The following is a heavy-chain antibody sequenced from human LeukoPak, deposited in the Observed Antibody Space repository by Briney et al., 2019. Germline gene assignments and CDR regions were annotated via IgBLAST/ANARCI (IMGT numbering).Heavy chain of an antibody. CDR2: IKSKTDGGTT. CDR1: GFTFSNVW. D-gene: IGHD3-10*01. CDR3: TTNYRFGFGELLGGYYFDY. V-gene: IGHV3-15*01. J-gene: IGHJ4*02. Sequence: PGGSLRLSCAASGFTFSNVWMNWVRQAPGKGLEWVGRIKSKTDGGTTNYAAPVKGRFTISRDDSKNTLYLQMNSLKTEDTAVYYCTTNYRFGFGELLGGYYFDYWGQGTLVTVSS.